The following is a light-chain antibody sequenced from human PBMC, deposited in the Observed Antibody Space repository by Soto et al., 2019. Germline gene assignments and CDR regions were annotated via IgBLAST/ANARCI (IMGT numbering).Light chain of an antibody. Sequence: EIVMTHSPATLSVSPWEIATLSCRASQSVSSNLAWYRQKPGQAPRLLIYGASTRATGIPARFSGSGSGTDFTVTISDVQPEDFAVYYCHQRKSWPRTFGQGTKVDIK. CDR1: QSVSSN. V-gene: IGKV3-15*01. CDR3: HQRKSWPRT. CDR2: GAS. J-gene: IGKJ1*01.